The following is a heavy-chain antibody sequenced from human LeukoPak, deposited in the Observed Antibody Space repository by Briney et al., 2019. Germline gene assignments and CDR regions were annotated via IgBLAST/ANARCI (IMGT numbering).Heavy chain of an antibody. J-gene: IGHJ3*02. D-gene: IGHD2-2*01. Sequence: GGSLRLSCAASGFTFSNYDMHWVRQAPGKGLEWVAVISYDGSNKYYADSVKGRLTISRDNSKNTLYLQMNSLRAEDTAVYYCAKRYCSSTSCYGWLWAFDIWGQGTMVTVSS. CDR3: AKRYCSSTSCYGWLWAFDI. CDR1: GFTFSNYD. V-gene: IGHV3-30*18. CDR2: ISYDGSNK.